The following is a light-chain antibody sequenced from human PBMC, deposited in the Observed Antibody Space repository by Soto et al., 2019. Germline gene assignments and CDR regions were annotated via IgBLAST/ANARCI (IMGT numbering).Light chain of an antibody. CDR2: DVS. J-gene: IGLJ1*01. Sequence: LTQPASVSGSPGQSITISCTGTSSDVGGYNYVSWYQQHPGKAPKLMIYDVSNRPSGVSNRFSGSKSGNTASLTISGLQAEDEADYYCSSYTSSSTEVFGTGTKVTVL. CDR3: SSYTSSSTEV. V-gene: IGLV2-14*01. CDR1: SSDVGGYNY.